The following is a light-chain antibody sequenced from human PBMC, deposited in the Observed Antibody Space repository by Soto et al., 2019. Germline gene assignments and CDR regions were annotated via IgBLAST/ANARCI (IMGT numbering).Light chain of an antibody. J-gene: IGKJ5*01. CDR3: QQFGRSPL. Sequence: ELVLTQSPGTLSLSPGETATLACRASESIISDYSARYQHKPGQSPRLLIYATSKRATGIPDRFSGIGSETDYTLTISRLEPEDFDLYYCQQFGRSPLFGQGKRLEIK. CDR2: ATS. V-gene: IGKV3-20*01. CDR1: ESIISDY.